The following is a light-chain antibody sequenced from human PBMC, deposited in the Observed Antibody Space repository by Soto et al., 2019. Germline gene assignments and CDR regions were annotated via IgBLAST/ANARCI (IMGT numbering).Light chain of an antibody. J-gene: IGLJ2*01. CDR2: EGT. V-gene: IGLV2-23*01. CDR1: SRDVGNYNL. Sequence: QSALTQPASVSGSPGQSIIISCTGTSRDVGNYNLFSWYQQYTDKAPKLIIYEGTKRPSGVSDRFSGSWSGNTAPLTISGLQAEDEADYYCCARADTSTVLFGGGTKLTVL. CDR3: CARADTSTVL.